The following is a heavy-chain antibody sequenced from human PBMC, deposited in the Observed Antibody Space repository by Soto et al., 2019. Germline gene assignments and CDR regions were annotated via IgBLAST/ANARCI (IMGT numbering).Heavy chain of an antibody. J-gene: IGHJ4*02. V-gene: IGHV4-59*12. CDR1: GGSISSYY. CDR3: ARAGGLGAVAVDY. D-gene: IGHD6-19*01. Sequence: SETLSLTCTVSGGSISSYYWSWIRQPPGKGLEWIGYIYYSGSTYYNPSLKSRVTISVDRSKNQFSLKLSSVTAADTAVYYCARAGGLGAVAVDYWGQGTLVTAPQ. CDR2: IYYSGST.